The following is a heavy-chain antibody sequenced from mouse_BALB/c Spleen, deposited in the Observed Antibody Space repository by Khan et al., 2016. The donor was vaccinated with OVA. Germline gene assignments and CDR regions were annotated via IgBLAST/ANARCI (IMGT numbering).Heavy chain of an antibody. Sequence: QVQLKESGPGLVAPSQSLSITCTVSGFSLTDYGVSWIRQPPGKGLEWLGVIWGGGSTYYNSALKSRLSISKDNSKSQVFLKMNSLQTDEKAMYYWAKGRWSYCVALDYWGQGTSVTVSS. V-gene: IGHV2-6-5*01. CDR3: AKGRWSYCVALDY. CDR2: IWGGGST. CDR1: GFSLTDYG. J-gene: IGHJ4*01.